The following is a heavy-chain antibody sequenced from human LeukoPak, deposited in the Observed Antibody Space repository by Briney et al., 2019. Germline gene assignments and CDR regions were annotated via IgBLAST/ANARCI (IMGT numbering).Heavy chain of an antibody. D-gene: IGHD2-2*01. V-gene: IGHV3-23*01. CDR2: TSRSGGST. CDR1: GFTFSSYA. Sequence: GGSLRLSCAASGFTFSSYAMNWVRQAPGKGLEWVSTTSRSGGSTYYADSVKGRFTISRDNSKNTLYLQMNSLRAEDTAVYYCAKFHCSSTSCYYYYYMDVWGKGTTVTVSS. CDR3: AKFHCSSTSCYYYYYMDV. J-gene: IGHJ6*03.